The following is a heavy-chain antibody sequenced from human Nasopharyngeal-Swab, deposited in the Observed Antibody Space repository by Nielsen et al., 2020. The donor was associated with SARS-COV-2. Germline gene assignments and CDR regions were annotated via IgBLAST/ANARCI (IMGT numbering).Heavy chain of an antibody. CDR2: INPNSGGT. CDR3: ARGGDFWSGWELDYFYYYGMDV. D-gene: IGHD3-3*01. J-gene: IGHJ6*02. Sequence: ASAQVSCNASGYTFTGYYLHWVRQAPGQGLEWMGRINPNSGGTNYAQKFQGRVTMTRDTSISTVYMELSRLRFDDAAVYYCARGGDFWSGWELDYFYYYGMDVWGQGTTVTVS. CDR1: GYTFTGYY. V-gene: IGHV1-2*06.